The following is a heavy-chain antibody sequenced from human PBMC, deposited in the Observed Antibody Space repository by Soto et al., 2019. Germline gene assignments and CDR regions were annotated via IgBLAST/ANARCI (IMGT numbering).Heavy chain of an antibody. V-gene: IGHV3-30-3*01. CDR1: GFTFSSYA. CDR3: ARDEFAAPSNY. J-gene: IGHJ4*02. D-gene: IGHD3-10*01. Sequence: LRLSCAASGFTFSSYAMHWVRQAPGKGLEWVAVISYDGSNKYYADSVKGRFTISRDNSKNTLYLQMNSLRAEDTAVYYCARDEFAAPSNYWGQGTLVTVSS. CDR2: ISYDGSNK.